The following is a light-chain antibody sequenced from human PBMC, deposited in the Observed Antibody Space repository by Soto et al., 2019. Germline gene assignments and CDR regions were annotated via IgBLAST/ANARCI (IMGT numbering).Light chain of an antibody. V-gene: IGKV3-11*01. J-gene: IGKJ1*01. CDR2: DAS. CDR3: QHYNSYSEA. Sequence: EIVLTQSPATLSLSPGERASLSCRASQSVTSGYLTWYQHKPGQAPRLLIYDASSRAPGIPARFSGSGSGTDFTLPISTLEPEDFATYYCQHYNSYSEAFGQGTKVELK. CDR1: QSVTSGY.